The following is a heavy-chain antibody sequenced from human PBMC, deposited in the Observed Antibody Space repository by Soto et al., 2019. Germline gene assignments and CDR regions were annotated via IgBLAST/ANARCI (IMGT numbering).Heavy chain of an antibody. CDR1: GFTFSSYG. J-gene: IGHJ6*02. V-gene: IGHV3-33*01. Sequence: GESLRLSCAASGFTFSSYGMHWVRQAPGKGLEWVAVIWYDGSNKYYADFVKGRFTISRDNSKNTLYLQMNSLRAEDTAVYYCARVDTAMLGYYYYGMDVWGQGTTVTVSS. CDR3: ARVDTAMLGYYYYGMDV. CDR2: IWYDGSNK. D-gene: IGHD5-18*01.